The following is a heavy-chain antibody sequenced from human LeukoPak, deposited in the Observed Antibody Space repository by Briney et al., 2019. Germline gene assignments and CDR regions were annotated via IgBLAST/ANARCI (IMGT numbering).Heavy chain of an antibody. CDR2: INPNSGAT. J-gene: IGHJ4*02. CDR3: ARDSSGWATDY. D-gene: IGHD6-19*01. CDR1: GYTFTDYY. Sequence: GASVKVSCKASGYTFTDYYLHWVRQAPGQGLEWMGWINPNSGATNYAQKFQGRVTMTRDTSISTVYMELSSLRSEDAAVYYCARDSSGWATDYWGQGTLVTVSS. V-gene: IGHV1-2*02.